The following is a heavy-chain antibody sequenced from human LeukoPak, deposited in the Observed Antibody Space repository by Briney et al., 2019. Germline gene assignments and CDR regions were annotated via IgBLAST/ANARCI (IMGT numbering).Heavy chain of an antibody. CDR1: GRTFSSYA. Sequence: SVKVSCKASGRTFSSYAISWVRQAPGQGLEWMGGIIPIFGTANYAQKFQGRVTITTDESTSTAYMELSSLRSEDTAVYYCARRSVVCSSTSCYLDYWGQGTLVTVSS. V-gene: IGHV1-69*05. J-gene: IGHJ4*02. CDR2: IIPIFGTA. D-gene: IGHD2-2*01. CDR3: ARRSVVCSSTSCYLDY.